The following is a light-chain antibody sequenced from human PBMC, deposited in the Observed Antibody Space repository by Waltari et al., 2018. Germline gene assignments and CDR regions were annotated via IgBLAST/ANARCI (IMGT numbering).Light chain of an antibody. J-gene: IGKJ1*01. Sequence: EIVLTQSPGTLSLSPGQRATLSCRASQSVSTYLAWYQQKPGQAPRLLIYDASTRATGIPDRFSGSGSGTDFSLTISRLESEDFAVYYCQKYGTLPATVGQGTKVEI. CDR2: DAS. V-gene: IGKV3-20*01. CDR1: QSVSTY. CDR3: QKYGTLPAT.